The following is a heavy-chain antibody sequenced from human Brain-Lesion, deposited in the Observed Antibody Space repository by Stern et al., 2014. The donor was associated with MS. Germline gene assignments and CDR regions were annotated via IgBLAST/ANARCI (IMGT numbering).Heavy chain of an antibody. Sequence: QVQLQESGPGLVKPSGTLSLTCAVSGGSISSSNWWSWVRQSPGKGLEWIGESDHSGGTIYNPSLKSRVTGSVDKSKNRFSLNLRSVTAADTAVYFCARFPASRPHVFDSWGQGTLVTVSS. J-gene: IGHJ4*02. D-gene: IGHD6-13*01. V-gene: IGHV4-4*02. CDR1: GGSISSSNW. CDR2: SDHSGGT. CDR3: ARFPASRPHVFDS.